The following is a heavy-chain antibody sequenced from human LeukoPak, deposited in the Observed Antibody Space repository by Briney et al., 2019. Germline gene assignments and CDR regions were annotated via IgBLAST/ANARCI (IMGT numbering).Heavy chain of an antibody. V-gene: IGHV1-69*04. J-gene: IGHJ4*02. D-gene: IGHD4-17*01. Sequence: ASVKVSCKASGGTFSSYAISWVRQAPGQGLEWMGRIIPILGMANYAQKFQGRVTITADKSTSTAYMELSSLRSEDTAVYYCARAADYGDYDYWGQGTLVTVSS. CDR1: GGTFSSYA. CDR3: ARAADYGDYDY. CDR2: IIPILGMA.